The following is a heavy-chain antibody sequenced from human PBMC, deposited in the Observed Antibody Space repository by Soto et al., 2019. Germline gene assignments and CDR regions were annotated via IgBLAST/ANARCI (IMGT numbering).Heavy chain of an antibody. J-gene: IGHJ4*02. CDR2: IYYSGST. CDR1: GGSISSYY. Sequence: SETLSLTCTVSGGSISSYYGSWIRQPPGKGLEWIGYIYYSGSTNYNPSLKSRVTISVDTSKNQFSLKLSSVTAADTAVYYCARGWNDYINHIDYWGQGTLVTVSS. V-gene: IGHV4-59*08. D-gene: IGHD4-4*01. CDR3: ARGWNDYINHIDY.